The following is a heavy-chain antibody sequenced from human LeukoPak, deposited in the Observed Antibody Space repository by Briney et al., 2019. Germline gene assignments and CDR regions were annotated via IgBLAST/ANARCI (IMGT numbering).Heavy chain of an antibody. V-gene: IGHV5-10-1*01. Sequence: GESLRISCKGSGYSFTSYWISWVRQMPGKGLEWMGRIDPSDSYTNYSPSFQGHVTISADKSISTAYLQWSSLKASDTAMYYCATSGAYSSSWYHGTDYYYYYGMDVWGKGTTVTVSS. J-gene: IGHJ6*04. CDR2: IDPSDSYT. D-gene: IGHD6-13*01. CDR1: GYSFTSYW. CDR3: ATSGAYSSSWYHGTDYYYYYGMDV.